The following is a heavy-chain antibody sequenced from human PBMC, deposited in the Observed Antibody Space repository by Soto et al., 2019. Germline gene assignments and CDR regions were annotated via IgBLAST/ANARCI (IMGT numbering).Heavy chain of an antibody. D-gene: IGHD6-6*01. CDR1: GCSISSYY. Sequence: SETLSLTCTVSGCSISSYYWSLIRQPPGKGLEWFGYIYYSGSTNYNPSLKSRVTISVDTSKNQFSLKLSSVTAADTAVYYCARVAPFPEYSRANYYYYYMDVWGKGTTVTVSS. J-gene: IGHJ6*03. V-gene: IGHV4-59*01. CDR3: ARVAPFPEYSRANYYYYYMDV. CDR2: IYYSGST.